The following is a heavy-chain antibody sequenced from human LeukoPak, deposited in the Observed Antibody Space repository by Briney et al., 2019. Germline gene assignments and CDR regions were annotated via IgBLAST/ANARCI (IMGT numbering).Heavy chain of an antibody. CDR2: ISSSSSTI. CDR1: GFTFSSYS. J-gene: IGHJ4*02. CDR3: AKDRSSSTIAVRGGY. Sequence: GGSLRLSCAASGFTFSSYSMNWVRQAPGKGLEWVSYISSSSSTIYYADSVKGRFTISRDNAKNSLYLQMTSLRAEDTALYYCAKDRSSSTIAVRGGYWGQGTLVTVSS. D-gene: IGHD6-19*01. V-gene: IGHV3-48*01.